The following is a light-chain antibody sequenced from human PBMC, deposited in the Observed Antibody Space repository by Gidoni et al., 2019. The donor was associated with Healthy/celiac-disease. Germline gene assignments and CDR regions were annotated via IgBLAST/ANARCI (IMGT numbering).Light chain of an antibody. Sequence: SSELTQPPSVSVSPGQTASITCSGDKFGDKYACWYQQKPCQSPVLVIYQDSKRPSGIPERFSGSNAGNTATLTISGSQAMDEADYYCQVWDSSTHVVFGGGTKLTVL. J-gene: IGLJ2*01. CDR1: KFGDKY. CDR2: QDS. CDR3: QVWDSSTHVV. V-gene: IGLV3-1*01.